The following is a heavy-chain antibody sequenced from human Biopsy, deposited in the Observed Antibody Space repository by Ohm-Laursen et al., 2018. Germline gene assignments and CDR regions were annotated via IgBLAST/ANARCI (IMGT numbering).Heavy chain of an antibody. CDR2: NIPILGTG. J-gene: IGHJ1*01. CDR1: GGTFSNYG. Sequence: ALVKVSCKVPGGTFSNYGVNWVRQAPGQGLEWLGGNIPILGTGNYAQKFQDRVTVAADTSTSTATMELRSLRSDDTAVYYCATKLTGYFHHWGQGTLVIVSS. V-gene: IGHV1-69*06. CDR3: ATKLTGYFHH. D-gene: IGHD3-9*01.